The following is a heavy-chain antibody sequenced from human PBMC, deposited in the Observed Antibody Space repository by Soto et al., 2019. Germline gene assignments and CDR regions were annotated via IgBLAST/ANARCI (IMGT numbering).Heavy chain of an antibody. J-gene: IGHJ6*02. CDR3: ARDHAAGPAAACRYGRINYGMDV. CDR2: INPSGGST. D-gene: IGHD6-13*01. V-gene: IGHV1-46*01. Sequence: ASVKVSCKASGYTFTSYYMHWVRQAPGRGLEWMGIINPSGGSTSYAQKFQGRVTMTRDTSTSTVYMELSSLRSEDTAVYYCARDHAAGPAAACRYGRINYGMDVWGQGTTVTVSS. CDR1: GYTFTSYY.